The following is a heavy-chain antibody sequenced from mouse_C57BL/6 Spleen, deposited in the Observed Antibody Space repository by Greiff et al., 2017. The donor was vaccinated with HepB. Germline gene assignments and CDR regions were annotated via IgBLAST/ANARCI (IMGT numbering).Heavy chain of an antibody. Sequence: EVKLMESGGDLVKPGGSLKLSCAASGFTFSSSGMSWVRQTPDKRLEWVATISSGGSYTYYPDSVTGRFTIYRYNAKNTLYLQMSSLKSEDTAMYYCARHERTIVTPYCDYWGQGTTLTVSS. D-gene: IGHD2-5*01. V-gene: IGHV5-6*01. CDR3: ARHERTIVTPYCDY. CDR1: GFTFSSSG. CDR2: ISSGGSYT. J-gene: IGHJ2*01.